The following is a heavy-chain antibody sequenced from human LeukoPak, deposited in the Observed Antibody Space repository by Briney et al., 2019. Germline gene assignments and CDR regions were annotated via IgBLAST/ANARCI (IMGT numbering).Heavy chain of an antibody. CDR3: AGPPSTTVVKRELRY. V-gene: IGHV1-69*13. Sequence: GASVKVSCKASGGTFTSYAISWVRQAPGQGLEWMGGIIPIFGTANYAQKFQGRVTITADESTSTAYMELSSLRSEDTAVYYCAGPPSTTVVKRELRYWGQGTLVTVSS. J-gene: IGHJ4*02. D-gene: IGHD4-23*01. CDR2: IIPIFGTA. CDR1: GGTFTSYA.